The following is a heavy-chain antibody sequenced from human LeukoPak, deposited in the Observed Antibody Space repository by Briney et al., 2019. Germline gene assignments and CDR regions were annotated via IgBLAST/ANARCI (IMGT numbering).Heavy chain of an antibody. CDR2: IKPDGSEK. Sequence: GGSLRLSCAASGFTFSSYAMSWVRQAPGKGLEWVANIKPDGSEKYYMDSVKGRFTISRDNAKNSLYLQMNSLTAEDTALYYCARGGLTRFDYWGQGTLVTVSS. J-gene: IGHJ4*02. D-gene: IGHD1/OR15-1a*01. CDR1: GFTFSSYA. CDR3: ARGGLTRFDY. V-gene: IGHV3-7*01.